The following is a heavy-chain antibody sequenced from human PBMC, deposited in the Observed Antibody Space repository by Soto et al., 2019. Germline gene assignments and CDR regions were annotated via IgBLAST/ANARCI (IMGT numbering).Heavy chain of an antibody. Sequence: GAPLKISCKGSGYSFTSYWIAWVRQMPGKGLEWMGMIYPGDSDTTYSPSFQGQVTFSADKSTHTAFLQRSSLKTLDSAMYYCASRLGIALAREGLDFWGQGTLVTVSS. CDR3: ASRLGIALAREGLDF. V-gene: IGHV5-51*01. CDR1: GYSFTSYW. J-gene: IGHJ4*02. CDR2: IYPGDSDT. D-gene: IGHD6-19*01.